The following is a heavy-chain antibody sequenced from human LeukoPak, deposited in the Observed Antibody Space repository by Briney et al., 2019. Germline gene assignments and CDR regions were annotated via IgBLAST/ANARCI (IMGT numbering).Heavy chain of an antibody. D-gene: IGHD3-10*01. CDR3: AKERLLWFGELGGAFDI. CDR2: ISGGGGST. Sequence: GGSLRLSCAASGFTFSRHAMNWVRQAPGKGLEWVSGISGGGGSTYYAASVKGRFTISRDNSKSTPYLQMNSLRAEDTAVYYCAKERLLWFGELGGAFDIWGQGTMVTESS. V-gene: IGHV3-23*01. CDR1: GFTFSRHA. J-gene: IGHJ3*02.